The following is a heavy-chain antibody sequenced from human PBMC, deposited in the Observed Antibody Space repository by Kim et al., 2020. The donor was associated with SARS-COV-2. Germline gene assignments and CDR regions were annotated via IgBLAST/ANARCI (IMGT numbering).Heavy chain of an antibody. CDR1: GFTFSSYD. V-gene: IGHV3-13*01. D-gene: IGHD6-13*01. CDR2: IGTAGDT. J-gene: IGHJ3*02. CDR3: ARAVRSSWYISDDFDI. Sequence: GGSLRLSCAASGFTFSSYDMHWVRQATGKGLEWVSAIGTAGDTYYPGSVKGRFTISRENAKHSLYLQMNSLRAGDTAVYYCARAVRSSWYISDDFDIWGQGTMVTVSS.